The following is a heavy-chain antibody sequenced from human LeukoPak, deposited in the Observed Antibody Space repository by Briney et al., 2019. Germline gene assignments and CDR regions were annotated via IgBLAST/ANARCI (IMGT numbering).Heavy chain of an antibody. CDR3: AREGLWFGECFDY. CDR2: ISSSGSTI. J-gene: IGHJ4*02. CDR1: GFTFSSYE. Sequence: GGSLRLSCAASGFTFSSYEMNWVRQAPGKGLEWVSYISSSGSTIYYADSVKGRFTISRDNAKNSLYLQMNSLRAEDTAVYYCAREGLWFGECFDYWGQGTLVTVSS. V-gene: IGHV3-48*03. D-gene: IGHD3-10*01.